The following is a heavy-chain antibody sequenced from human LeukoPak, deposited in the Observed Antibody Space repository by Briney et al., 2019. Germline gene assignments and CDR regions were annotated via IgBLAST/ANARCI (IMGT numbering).Heavy chain of an antibody. V-gene: IGHV3-33*01. CDR3: AGGSGDYSPDY. CDR2: IWYDGNNK. Sequence: AGGGPRISRAWPGFTLRSYAMYRGRPGPRKGAGGVAVIWYDGNNKYYADSVKGRFTISRDNYKNTLYLQMNSLRAEDTAVYYCAGGSGDYSPDYWGQGTLVTVSS. D-gene: IGHD4-17*01. J-gene: IGHJ4*02. CDR1: GFTLRSYA.